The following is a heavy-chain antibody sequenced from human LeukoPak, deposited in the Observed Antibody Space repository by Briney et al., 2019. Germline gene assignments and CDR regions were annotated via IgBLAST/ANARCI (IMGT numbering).Heavy chain of an antibody. CDR2: IYYSGST. CDR1: GDSISSYY. J-gene: IGHJ4*02. D-gene: IGHD6-19*01. Sequence: SETLSLTCTVSGDSISSYYWSWIRQPPGKGLEGIGYIYYSGSTNYNPSLKSRVTISVDTSKNQFSLKLSSVTAADTAVYYCARHTYSSGPYDYWGQGSLVTVSS. CDR3: ARHTYSSGPYDY. V-gene: IGHV4-59*08.